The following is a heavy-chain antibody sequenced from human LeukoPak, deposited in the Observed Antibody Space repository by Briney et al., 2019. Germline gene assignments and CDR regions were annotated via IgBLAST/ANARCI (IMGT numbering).Heavy chain of an antibody. CDR2: IKSKTDGGTT. V-gene: IGHV3-15*01. Sequence: SGGSLRLSCAASGFTFSNAWMSWVRQAPGKGLEWVGRIKSKTDGGTTDYAAPVKGRFTISRDDSKNTLYLQMNSLKTEDTAVYYCTTDFYYYDSSGYGYYFDYWGQGTLVTVSS. CDR1: GFTFSNAW. D-gene: IGHD3-22*01. J-gene: IGHJ4*02. CDR3: TTDFYYYDSSGYGYYFDY.